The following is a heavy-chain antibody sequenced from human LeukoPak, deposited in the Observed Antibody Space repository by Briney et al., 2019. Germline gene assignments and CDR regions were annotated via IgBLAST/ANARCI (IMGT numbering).Heavy chain of an antibody. D-gene: IGHD1-26*01. V-gene: IGHV3-7*01. CDR3: ARVGTWELQRVFDY. CDR2: IHKAGTES. Sequence: PGGSLRLSCAASGFTFTDYWMTWVRQVPGKGLEWVANIHKAGTESYYVDSVKGRFAISRDNAKNSLYPQLSSLRVDDTAVYYCARVGTWELQRVFDYWGQGTLVTVSS. J-gene: IGHJ4*02. CDR1: GFTFTDYW.